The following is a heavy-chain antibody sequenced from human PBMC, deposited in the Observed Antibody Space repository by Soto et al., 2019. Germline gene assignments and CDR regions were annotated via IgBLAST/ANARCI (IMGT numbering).Heavy chain of an antibody. Sequence: GGSLRLSCAASGFTFSSYAMSWVRQAPGKGLEWVSAISGSGGSTYYADSVKGRFPISRDNSKKTLYLQMKSLRAEDTAVYYCAKDYRLDDFWSGSKGMDVWGQGTTVTVSS. CDR2: ISGSGGST. D-gene: IGHD3-3*01. V-gene: IGHV3-23*01. J-gene: IGHJ6*02. CDR3: AKDYRLDDFWSGSKGMDV. CDR1: GFTFSSYA.